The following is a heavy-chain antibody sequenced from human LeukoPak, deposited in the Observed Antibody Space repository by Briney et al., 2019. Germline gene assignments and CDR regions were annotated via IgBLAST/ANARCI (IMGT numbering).Heavy chain of an antibody. V-gene: IGHV1-69*05. CDR2: IIPIFGTA. CDR1: GGTFSSYA. Sequence: SVKVSCKASGGTFSSYAISWVRQAPGQELEWMGGIIPIFGTANYAQKFQGRVTITTDESTSTAYMELSSLRSEDTAVYYCASSYSSSWPNFDYWGQGTLVTVSS. J-gene: IGHJ4*02. CDR3: ASSYSSSWPNFDY. D-gene: IGHD6-13*01.